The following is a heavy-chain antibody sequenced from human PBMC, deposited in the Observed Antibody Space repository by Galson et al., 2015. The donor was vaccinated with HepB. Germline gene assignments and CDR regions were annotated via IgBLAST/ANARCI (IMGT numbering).Heavy chain of an antibody. Sequence: SLRLSCAASGFTFSSYAMHWVRQAPGKGLDYVSAISSNGGSTYYADSVKGRFTISRDNSKNTLYLRMSSLRAEDTAVYYCVKVGREASGYSSSWYLPVYYFDYWGQGTLVTVSS. CDR2: ISSNGGST. V-gene: IGHV3-64D*06. CDR1: GFTFSSYA. D-gene: IGHD6-13*01. J-gene: IGHJ4*02. CDR3: VKVGREASGYSSSWYLPVYYFDY.